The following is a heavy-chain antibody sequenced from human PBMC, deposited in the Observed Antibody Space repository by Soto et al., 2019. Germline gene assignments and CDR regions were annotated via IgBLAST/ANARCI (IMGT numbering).Heavy chain of an antibody. V-gene: IGHV3-30-3*01. CDR1: GFTFSSYA. CDR3: ARDPGDYDIDY. CDR2: ISYDGSNK. J-gene: IGHJ4*02. D-gene: IGHD4-17*01. Sequence: QVQLVESGGGVVQPGRSLRLSCAASGFTFSSYAMHWVRQAPGKGLEWVAVISYDGSNKYYADSVKGRFTISRDNSKNTLYLQMNSLRAEDTAVYYCARDPGDYDIDYWGQGTLVTVSS.